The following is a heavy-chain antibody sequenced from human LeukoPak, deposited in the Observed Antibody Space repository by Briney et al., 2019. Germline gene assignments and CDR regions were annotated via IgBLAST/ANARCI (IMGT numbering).Heavy chain of an antibody. Sequence: PGGSLRLSCAASGFTFTIYAMTWVRQAPGKGLEWVSGINWNGGSTGYADSVKGRFTISRDNAKNSLYLQMNSLRAEDTALYYSARDATMTTRYFDYWGQGTLVTVSS. D-gene: IGHD4-17*01. J-gene: IGHJ4*02. CDR3: ARDATMTTRYFDY. CDR2: INWNGGST. V-gene: IGHV3-20*04. CDR1: GFTFTIYA.